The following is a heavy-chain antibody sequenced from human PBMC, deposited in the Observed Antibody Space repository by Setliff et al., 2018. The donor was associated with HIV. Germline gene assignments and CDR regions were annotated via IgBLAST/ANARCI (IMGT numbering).Heavy chain of an antibody. Sequence: ASVKVSCKAAGYTFSDYNIHWMRQAPGQAFEWMGWMHPNTGATSYAQKFQGRVSMTRDMSISTAYMELARLRSDDSAVYYCARIDPTAYHYHMDVWGRGTTVTVSS. D-gene: IGHD3-9*01. J-gene: IGHJ6*03. CDR1: GYTFSDYN. CDR3: ARIDPTAYHYHMDV. V-gene: IGHV1-2*02. CDR2: MHPNTGAT.